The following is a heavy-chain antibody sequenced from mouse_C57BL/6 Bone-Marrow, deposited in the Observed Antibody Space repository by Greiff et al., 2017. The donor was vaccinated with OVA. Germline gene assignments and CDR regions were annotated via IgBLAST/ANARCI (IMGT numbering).Heavy chain of an antibody. D-gene: IGHD1-1*01. J-gene: IGHJ2*01. CDR1: GFNIKDDY. Sequence: EVQLQQSGAELVRPGASVKLSCTASGFNIKDDYMHWVKQRPEQGLEWIGWIDPENGDTEYASKFQGKAPITADTSSNTAYLQLSSLTSEDTAVYYCTTHYYGVDYWGQGTTLTVSS. V-gene: IGHV14-4*01. CDR2: IDPENGDT. CDR3: TTHYYGVDY.